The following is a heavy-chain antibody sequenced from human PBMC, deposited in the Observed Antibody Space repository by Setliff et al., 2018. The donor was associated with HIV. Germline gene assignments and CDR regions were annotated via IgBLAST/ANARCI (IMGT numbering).Heavy chain of an antibody. CDR1: GAPFSSYG. J-gene: IGHJ6*02. CDR2: IIPIFGTA. CDR3: AREKGSVDSSMVLYYYYGTDV. Sequence: SVKISCKASGAPFSSYGISWVRQAPGQGPEWMGGIIPIFGTANYAQRFQGRVTITADESTNTVYMEVRSLRSEDTAVYYCAREKGSVDSSMVLYYYYGTDVWGQGTTVTVSS. D-gene: IGHD5-18*01. V-gene: IGHV1-69*13.